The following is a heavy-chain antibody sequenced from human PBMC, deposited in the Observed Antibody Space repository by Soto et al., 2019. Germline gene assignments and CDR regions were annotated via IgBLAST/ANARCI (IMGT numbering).Heavy chain of an antibody. V-gene: IGHV3-43*01. CDR3: AKVPTHSSSWYYFDY. J-gene: IGHJ4*02. D-gene: IGHD6-13*01. CDR2: ISWDGGST. CDR1: GFTFADYT. Sequence: EVQLVESGGVVVQPGGSLRLSCAASGFTFADYTMHWVRQAPGKGLEWVSLISWDGGSTYYADSGKGRFTISRDNSKNYLYLQMNSRRTEDTALYYCAKVPTHSSSWYYFDYWGQGTLVTVSS.